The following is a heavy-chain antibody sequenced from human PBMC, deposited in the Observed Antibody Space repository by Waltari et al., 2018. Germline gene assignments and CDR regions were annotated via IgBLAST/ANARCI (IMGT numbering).Heavy chain of an antibody. CDR3: ARDDYDSSGYYPYYYYYYGMDV. D-gene: IGHD3-22*01. J-gene: IGHJ6*02. Sequence: QVQLVQSGAEVKKPGSSVKVSCKASGGTFSSYAISWVRQAPGHGLEWMGGIIPIFGTANYAQKFQGRVTSTADESTSTAYMELSSLRSEDTAVYYCARDDYDSSGYYPYYYYYYGMDVWGQGTTVTVSS. V-gene: IGHV1-69*01. CDR1: GGTFSSYA. CDR2: IIPIFGTA.